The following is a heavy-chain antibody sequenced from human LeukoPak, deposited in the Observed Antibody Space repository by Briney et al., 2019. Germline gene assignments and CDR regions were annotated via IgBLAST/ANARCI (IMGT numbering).Heavy chain of an antibody. CDR3: AKNSDYYGSGSYYNPFDY. J-gene: IGHJ4*02. CDR1: GFTFSRYA. Sequence: PGGSLRLSCAASGFTFSRYAMSWVSQAPGKGLEWVSAISGSGGSTYYADSVKGRFTISRDNSKNTLYLQMNSLRAEDTAVYYCAKNSDYYGSGSYYNPFDYWGQGTLVTVSS. V-gene: IGHV3-23*01. CDR2: ISGSGGST. D-gene: IGHD3-10*01.